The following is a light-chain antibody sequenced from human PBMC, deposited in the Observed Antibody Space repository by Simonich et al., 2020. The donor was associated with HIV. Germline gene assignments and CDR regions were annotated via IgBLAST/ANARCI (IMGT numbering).Light chain of an antibody. CDR2: WAS. J-gene: IGKJ4*01. V-gene: IGKV4-1*01. CDR3: QQYYSIPLT. CDR1: KSVLSSSNNKNS. Sequence: DIVMTQSPDSLAVSLGERATINCKSSKSVLSSSNNKNSLVWYQQKPGQPPTLLIYWASTRESGVPDRFSGSGSGTDFTLTISSLQAEDVAVYYCQQYYSIPLTFGGGTKVEIK.